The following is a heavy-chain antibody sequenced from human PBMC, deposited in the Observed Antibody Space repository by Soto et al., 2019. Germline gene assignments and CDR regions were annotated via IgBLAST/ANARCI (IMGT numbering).Heavy chain of an antibody. J-gene: IGHJ4*02. D-gene: IGHD5-12*01. CDR3: MRGNTGYGNFDY. Sequence: GGTLRLSCAVSGFSLNNYWMHWVRQRPGKGLVWVARIYRDGTTSYADSVKGRFTISRDNAKNTVSLQMNSLKDEDTAVYYCMRGNTGYGNFDYWGQGTLVTVSS. V-gene: IGHV3-74*01. CDR2: IYRDGTT. CDR1: GFSLNNYW.